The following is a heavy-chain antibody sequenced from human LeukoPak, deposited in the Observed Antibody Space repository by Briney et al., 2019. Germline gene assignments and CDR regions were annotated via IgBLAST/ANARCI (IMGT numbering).Heavy chain of an antibody. Sequence: GGSLRLSCAASGFTFSSYAMSWVRQAPGKGLEWVSAISGSGGSTYYADSVKGRFTISRDNSKNTLYLQMNSLRAEDTAVYYCAKDPRGIWRYGYINHWGQGTLVTVSS. CDR3: AKDPRGIWRYGYINH. V-gene: IGHV3-23*01. CDR1: GFTFSSYA. D-gene: IGHD3-16*01. J-gene: IGHJ5*02. CDR2: ISGSGGST.